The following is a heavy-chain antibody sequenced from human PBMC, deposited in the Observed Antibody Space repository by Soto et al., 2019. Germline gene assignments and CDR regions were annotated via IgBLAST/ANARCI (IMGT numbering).Heavy chain of an antibody. CDR2: INPSGGST. V-gene: IGHV1-46*03. D-gene: IGHD3-10*01. CDR1: GYTFTSYY. CDR3: SRGSGTMVRGVIITGFDY. J-gene: IGHJ4*02. Sequence: QVQLVQSGAEVKKPGASVKVSCKASGYTFTSYYMHWVRQAPGQGLEWMGIINPSGGSTSYAQKYQGRVTMTRDTSTSTVYMELSSVRSEDTAVYYCSRGSGTMVRGVIITGFDYWGQGTLVTVSS.